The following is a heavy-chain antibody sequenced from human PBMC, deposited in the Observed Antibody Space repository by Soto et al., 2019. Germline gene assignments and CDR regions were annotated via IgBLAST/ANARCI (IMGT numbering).Heavy chain of an antibody. CDR2: VSGGGDST. CDR1: GFTFSSYA. V-gene: IGHV3-23*01. J-gene: IGHJ4*02. D-gene: IGHD5-12*01. Sequence: GGSLRLSCAASGFTFSSYAMTWVRQAPGKGLEWVSAVSGGGDSTYYADSVKGRFTISRDNSKNTLYLQMNSLRAEDTAVYYCAKPRWLLKYYFDCWGQGTXVTVSS. CDR3: AKPRWLLKYYFDC.